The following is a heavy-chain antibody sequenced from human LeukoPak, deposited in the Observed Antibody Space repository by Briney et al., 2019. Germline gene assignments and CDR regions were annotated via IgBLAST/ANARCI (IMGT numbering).Heavy chain of an antibody. Sequence: GGSLRLSCVASGFTFNTYTMNWVRQAPGKGLEWVSSISGSGSYIYFADSLKGRFTISRDNAKNSLFLQMNSLRAEDTAVYYCANEYFDYWGQGTLVTVSS. J-gene: IGHJ4*02. CDR3: ANEYFDY. CDR2: ISGSGSYI. CDR1: GFTFNTYT. V-gene: IGHV3-21*01.